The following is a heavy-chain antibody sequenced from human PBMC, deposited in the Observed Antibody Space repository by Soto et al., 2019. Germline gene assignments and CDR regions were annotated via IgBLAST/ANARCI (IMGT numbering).Heavy chain of an antibody. CDR1: GGTFSSYT. D-gene: IGHD2-15*01. Sequence: SVKVSCKASGGTFSSYTISWVRQAPGQGLEWMGRIIPILGIANYAQKFQGRVTITADKSTSTAYMELSSLRSEDTAVYYCARGSPIDSGGSWYNWFDPWGQGTLVTVSS. J-gene: IGHJ5*02. CDR2: IIPILGIA. V-gene: IGHV1-69*02. CDR3: ARGSPIDSGGSWYNWFDP.